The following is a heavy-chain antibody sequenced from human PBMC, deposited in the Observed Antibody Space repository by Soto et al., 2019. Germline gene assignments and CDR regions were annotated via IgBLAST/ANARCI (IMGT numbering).Heavy chain of an antibody. CDR2: IKQDGSEK. J-gene: IGHJ5*02. CDR1: GFTFSSYW. V-gene: IGHV3-7*03. CDR3: ARDEYCSSTSCGNWFDP. D-gene: IGHD2-2*01. Sequence: PGGSLRLSCAASGFTFSSYWMSWVRQAPGKGLEWVANIKQDGSEKYYVDSVKGRFTISRDNAKNSLYLQMNSLRAEDTAVYYCARDEYCSSTSCGNWFDPWGQGTLVTVSS.